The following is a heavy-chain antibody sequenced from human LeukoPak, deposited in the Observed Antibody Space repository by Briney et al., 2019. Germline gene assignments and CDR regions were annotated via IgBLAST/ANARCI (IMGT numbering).Heavy chain of an antibody. Sequence: TGGSLRLSCAASRFTLNTYAMSWVRQAPGKGLEWVSAISGSGGTTSYADSVKGRFTISRDNSKNTLYLQMNSLRAEDTAVYYCALEGYSSGWQDFDYWGQGTLVTVSS. CDR3: ALEGYSSGWQDFDY. V-gene: IGHV3-23*01. D-gene: IGHD6-19*01. CDR2: ISGSGGTT. J-gene: IGHJ4*02. CDR1: RFTLNTYA.